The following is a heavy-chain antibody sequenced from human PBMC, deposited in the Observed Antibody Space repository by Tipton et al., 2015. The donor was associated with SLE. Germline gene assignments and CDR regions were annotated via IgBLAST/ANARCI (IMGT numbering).Heavy chain of an antibody. Sequence: QLVQSGAEVKKPGASVKVSCKTSGYTFTTYGVSWVRQAPGQGLQWMGWINPNNGNTNYAQNLQGRVTMTTDTSKNQFSLQLNSVTPEDTAVYYCARVWGTGSRGVDYWGQGTLVTVSS. D-gene: IGHD2-2*01. J-gene: IGHJ4*02. CDR3: ARVWGTGSRGVDY. CDR2: INPNNGNT. CDR1: GYTFTTYG. V-gene: IGHV1-18*01.